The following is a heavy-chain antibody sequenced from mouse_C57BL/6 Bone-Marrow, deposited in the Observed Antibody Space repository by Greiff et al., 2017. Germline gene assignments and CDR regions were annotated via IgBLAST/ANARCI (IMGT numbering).Heavy chain of an antibody. CDR2: IYPRSGNP. V-gene: IGHV1-81*01. CDR1: GYTFTSYG. J-gene: IGHJ2*01. D-gene: IGHD1-1*01. Sequence: QVQLQQSGAELARPGASVKLSCKASGYTFTSYGISWVKQRTGQGLEWIGEIYPRSGNPYYNEKFKGKATLTADKSSSTAYMELRSLTSEDAAVYFCARVVRRYFDYWGQGTTLTVSS. CDR3: ARVVRRYFDY.